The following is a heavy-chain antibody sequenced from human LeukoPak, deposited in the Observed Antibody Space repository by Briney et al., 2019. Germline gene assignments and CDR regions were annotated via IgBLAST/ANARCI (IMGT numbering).Heavy chain of an antibody. CDR3: ARETSLAGFASGLGFNY. Sequence: PSETLSLTCTVSGGSINNYWWAWIRQPPGKGLQWIGYRHSSGATSYNLSLESRVTISIDTSRNQFSLKLTSVTAADTATYYCARETSLAGFASGLGFNYWGQGILVTVSS. V-gene: IGHV4-59*01. D-gene: IGHD6-19*01. CDR2: RHSSGAT. J-gene: IGHJ4*02. CDR1: GGSINNYW.